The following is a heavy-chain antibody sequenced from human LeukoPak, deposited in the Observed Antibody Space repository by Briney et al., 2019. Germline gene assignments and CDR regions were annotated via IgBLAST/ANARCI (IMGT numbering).Heavy chain of an antibody. V-gene: IGHV1-46*01. Sequence: ASVKVSCKTSGYTFTSYYLHWVRQAPRQGLEWMGVINPSGGSTGYPQKFQGRVTMTRDTSTSTVYMELSSLRFEDTAVYYCARDRAVAGFRFDYWGQGTLVTVSS. D-gene: IGHD6-19*01. CDR1: GYTFTSYY. CDR3: ARDRAVAGFRFDY. J-gene: IGHJ4*02. CDR2: INPSGGST.